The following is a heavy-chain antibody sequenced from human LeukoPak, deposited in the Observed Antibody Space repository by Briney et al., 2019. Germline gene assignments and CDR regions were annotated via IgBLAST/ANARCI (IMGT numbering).Heavy chain of an antibody. CDR3: ARDRPPKWLRPSCGMDV. V-gene: IGHV3-30-3*01. D-gene: IGHD5-12*01. J-gene: IGHJ6*02. CDR1: GFTFSSYA. CDR2: ISYDGSNK. Sequence: GGSLRLSCAASGFTFSSYAMHWVRQAPGKGLEWVAVISYDGSNKYYADSVKGRFTISRDNSKNTLYLQMNSLRAEDTAVYYCARDRPPKWLRPSCGMDVWGQGTTVTVSS.